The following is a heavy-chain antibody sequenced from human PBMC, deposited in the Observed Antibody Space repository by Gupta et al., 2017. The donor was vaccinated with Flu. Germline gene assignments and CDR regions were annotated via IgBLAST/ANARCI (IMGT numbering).Heavy chain of an antibody. CDR2: ISGSGSST. J-gene: IGHJ4*02. CDR1: FSSYS. Sequence: FSSYSMSWVRQAPGKGLEWVSAISGSGSSTYYTDSVKGRFTISRDNSQNTLYLQMSSLRAEDTAVYFCARDETPRGNIVVTDAMPYWGQGTLVTVSS. CDR3: ARDETPRGNIVVTDAMPY. D-gene: IGHD3-22*01. V-gene: IGHV3-23*01.